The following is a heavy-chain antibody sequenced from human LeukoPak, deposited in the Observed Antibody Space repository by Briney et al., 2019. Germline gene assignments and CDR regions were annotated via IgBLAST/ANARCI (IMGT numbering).Heavy chain of an antibody. D-gene: IGHD5-18*01. CDR3: ARVGSTGYSYGCFDY. Sequence: ASVKVSCKASGGTFSSYAISWVRQAPGQGLEWMGRIIPIFGTANYAQKFQGRVTITTDESMSTAYMELSSLRSEDTAVYYCARVGSTGYSYGCFDYWGQGTLVTVSS. J-gene: IGHJ4*02. CDR2: IIPIFGTA. CDR1: GGTFSSYA. V-gene: IGHV1-69*05.